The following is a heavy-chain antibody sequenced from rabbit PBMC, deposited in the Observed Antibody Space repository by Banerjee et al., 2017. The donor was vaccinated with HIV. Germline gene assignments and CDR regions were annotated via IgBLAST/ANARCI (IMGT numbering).Heavy chain of an antibody. J-gene: IGHJ4*01. CDR2: INTGSSGST. CDR3: ARDLAGVVGWNLNL. CDR1: GFSFSNKYV. V-gene: IGHV1S45*01. Sequence: QEQLEESGGDLVKPGGSLTLTCTASGFSFSNKYVMCWVRRAPGKGLEWIGCINTGSSGSTYYASWAKGRFSISKTSSTTVTLQMTSLTAADTATYFCARDLAGVVGWNLNLWGPGTLVTVS. D-gene: IGHD4-1*01.